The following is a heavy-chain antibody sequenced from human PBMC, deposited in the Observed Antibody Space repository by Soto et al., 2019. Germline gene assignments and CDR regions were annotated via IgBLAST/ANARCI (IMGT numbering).Heavy chain of an antibody. CDR3: ARSRGDSSSDY. CDR2: IYYTGST. Sequence: NPSETLSLTCTVSGGSISSSSYYWDWIRQPPGKGLEWIGRIYYTGSTYYNPSLKSRVTISVDTSKKQFSLKLSSVTAAETAVYYCARSRGDSSSDYWGQGTLVTVSS. V-gene: IGHV4-39*01. D-gene: IGHD3-22*01. CDR1: GGSISSSSYY. J-gene: IGHJ4*02.